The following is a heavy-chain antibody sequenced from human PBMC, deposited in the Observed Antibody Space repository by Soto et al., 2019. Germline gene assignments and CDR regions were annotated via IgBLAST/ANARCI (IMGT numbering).Heavy chain of an antibody. J-gene: IGHJ4*02. CDR2: ISSSGGTP. D-gene: IGHD3-22*01. Sequence: GGSLRLSCAASGFTFNNYVMSWVRQAPGKGLEWVSSISSSGGTPYYGDSLEGRFIISRDNSRDTLYLQMHSLRAEDTAVYFCARGLYDNSGNYCPNWGQGTLVTVSS. CDR1: GFTFNNYV. V-gene: IGHV3-23*01. CDR3: ARGLYDNSGNYCPN.